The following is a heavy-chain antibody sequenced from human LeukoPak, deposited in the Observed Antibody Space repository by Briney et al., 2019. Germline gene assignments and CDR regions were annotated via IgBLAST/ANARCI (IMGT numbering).Heavy chain of an antibody. Sequence: GGSLRLSCAASGFTFSSYAMHWVRQAPGKGLEWVAVISYDGSNKYYADSVKGRFTISRDNSKNTLYLQMNSLRAEDTAVYYCARESLKLPSPSYSGYDYPRPFDYWGQGTLVTVSS. CDR2: ISYDGSNK. CDR1: GFTFSSYA. J-gene: IGHJ4*02. D-gene: IGHD5-12*01. V-gene: IGHV3-30-3*01. CDR3: ARESLKLPSPSYSGYDYPRPFDY.